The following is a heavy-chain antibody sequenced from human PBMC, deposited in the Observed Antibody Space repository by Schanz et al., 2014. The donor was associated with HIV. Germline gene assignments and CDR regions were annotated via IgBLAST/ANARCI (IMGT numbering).Heavy chain of an antibody. CDR3: VRDAGAQWLDGDNWFDP. V-gene: IGHV3-33*08. Sequence: QAQLVESGGGVVQPGKSLRLSCAASGFTFSNHGMHWVRQAPGKGLEWVAIIWYDGSNRYYADSVKGRFTISRDNSKNTVSLQMNSLRSEDTAVYYCVRDAGAQWLDGDNWFDPWGQGTLVTVSS. CDR1: GFTFSNHG. D-gene: IGHD6-19*01. CDR2: IWYDGSNR. J-gene: IGHJ5*02.